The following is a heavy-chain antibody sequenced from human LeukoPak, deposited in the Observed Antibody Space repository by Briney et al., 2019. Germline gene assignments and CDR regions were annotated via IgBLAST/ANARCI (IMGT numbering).Heavy chain of an antibody. J-gene: IGHJ3*02. CDR1: GYTFTAYY. V-gene: IGHV1-2*02. Sequence: ASVKVSCKASGYTFTAYYMDWVRQAPGQGFEWMGWINPNSGGTNYAQNFQGRVTMTRDTSINTLYMGLSRLTSDDTAVYYCARAVAGLDAFDIWGQGTMVTVSS. CDR2: INPNSGGT. D-gene: IGHD6-19*01. CDR3: ARAVAGLDAFDI.